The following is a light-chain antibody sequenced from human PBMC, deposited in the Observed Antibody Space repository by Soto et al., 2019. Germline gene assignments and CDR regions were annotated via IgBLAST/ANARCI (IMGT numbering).Light chain of an antibody. V-gene: IGLV1-40*01. J-gene: IGLJ3*02. CDR2: ANT. CDR1: SSNIGAGFD. Sequence: QSVLAQPPSVSGAPGQRVTISCTGSSSNIGAGFDVHWYQQLPGTAPKLLIFANTNRPSGVPDRFSGSKSGTSASLAITGLQAEDEADYYCQSYDISLSGWVFGGGTKLTVL. CDR3: QSYDISLSGWV.